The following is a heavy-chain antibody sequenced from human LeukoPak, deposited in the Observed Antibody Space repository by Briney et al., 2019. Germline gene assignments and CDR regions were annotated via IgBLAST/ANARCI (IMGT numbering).Heavy chain of an antibody. D-gene: IGHD6-6*01. J-gene: IGHJ4*02. Sequence: SETLSLTCTVSGGSISSYYWGWIRQPPGKGLEWIGSIYYSGSTYYNPSLKSRVTISVDTSKNQFSLKLSSVTAADTAVYYCARDSSVAARPFDYWGQGTLVTVSS. CDR2: IYYSGST. CDR3: ARDSSVAARPFDY. CDR1: GGSISSYY. V-gene: IGHV4-39*07.